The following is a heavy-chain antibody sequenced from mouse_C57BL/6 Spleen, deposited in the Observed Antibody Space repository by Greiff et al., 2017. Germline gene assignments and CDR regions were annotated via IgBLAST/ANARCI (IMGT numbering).Heavy chain of an antibody. CDR1: GYAFSSSW. Sequence: QVQLKQSGPELVKPGASVKISCKASGYAFSSSWMNWVKQRPGKGLEWIGRIYPGDGDTNYNGKFKGKATLTADKSSSTAYMQLSSLTSEDSAVYFCARGGITTVVATDYWGQGTTLTVSS. J-gene: IGHJ2*01. CDR3: ARGGITTVVATDY. V-gene: IGHV1-82*01. CDR2: IYPGDGDT. D-gene: IGHD1-1*01.